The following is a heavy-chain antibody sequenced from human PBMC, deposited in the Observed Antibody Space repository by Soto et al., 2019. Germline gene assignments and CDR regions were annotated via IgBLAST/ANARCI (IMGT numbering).Heavy chain of an antibody. CDR3: ARGYPAGVRIGRLDY. Sequence: LRWTVAEGNVGSGSYYWSWIRQPPGKRLEWIGYIYYTWSTNYNPSLKSRVTISIDTSKNQFSLKLTSVTAADTAVFFCARGYPAGVRIGRLDYWGHGTLVTAS. CDR2: IYYTWST. D-gene: IGHD3-10*01. J-gene: IGHJ4*01. V-gene: IGHV4-61*01. CDR1: EGNVGSGSYY.